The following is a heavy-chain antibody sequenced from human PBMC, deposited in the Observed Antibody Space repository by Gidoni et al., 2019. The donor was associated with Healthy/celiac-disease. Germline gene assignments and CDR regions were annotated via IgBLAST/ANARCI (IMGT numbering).Heavy chain of an antibody. V-gene: IGHV2-70*15. CDR2: IDWDDDK. CDR1: GFSLSTSGMC. CDR3: ARTRRLGYSSGWYFDY. D-gene: IGHD6-19*01. J-gene: IGHJ4*02. Sequence: QVTLRESGPALVKPTQTLTLTCTFSGFSLSTSGMCVSWIRQPPGKALEWLARIDWDDDKYYSTSLKTRLTISKDTSKNQVVLTMTNMDPVDTATYYCARTRRLGYSSGWYFDYWGQGTLVTVSS.